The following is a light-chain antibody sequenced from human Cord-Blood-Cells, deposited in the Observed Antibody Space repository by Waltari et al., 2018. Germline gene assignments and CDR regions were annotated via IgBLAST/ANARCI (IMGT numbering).Light chain of an antibody. J-gene: IGLJ2*01. CDR3: QAWDSSTVV. V-gene: IGLV3-1*01. CDR1: KLGDTY. Sequence: SYELTQPPSVSVSPGQTASITCSGDKLGDTYACWYQQKPGQSPVLVIYQDSKRPSGIPERFSGSNSGNTATLTISGTQAMDEADYYCQAWDSSTVVFGEGTKLTVL. CDR2: QDS.